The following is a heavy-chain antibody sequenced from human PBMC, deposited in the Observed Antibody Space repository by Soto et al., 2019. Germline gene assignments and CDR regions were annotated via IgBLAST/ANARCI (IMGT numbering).Heavy chain of an antibody. D-gene: IGHD1-7*01. J-gene: IGHJ3*02. CDR1: GYTFTSYD. CDR2: MNPNSGNT. Sequence: VASVKVSCKASGYTFTSYDINWVRQATGQGLEWMGWMNPNSGNTGYAQKFQGRVTMTRNTSISTAYMELSSLRPEDTAVYYCARGTELTMAFDIWGQGTMVTVSS. CDR3: ARGTELTMAFDI. V-gene: IGHV1-8*01.